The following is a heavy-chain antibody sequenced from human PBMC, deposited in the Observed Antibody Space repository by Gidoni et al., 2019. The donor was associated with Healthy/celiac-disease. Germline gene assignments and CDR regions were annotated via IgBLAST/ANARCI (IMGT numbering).Heavy chain of an antibody. CDR1: GGSISSYY. CDR2: IYYSGSI. Sequence: QVQMQESGPGLVKPSETLSLACTVSGGSISSYYWSWVRQPPAKGLEWIGYIYYSGSINYTPSLTSRFTISVDTSKTQFSLKLSSVTAADTAVYYCARGGMATIYDYWGQGTLVTVSS. V-gene: IGHV4-59*01. J-gene: IGHJ4*02. D-gene: IGHD5-12*01. CDR3: ARGGMATIYDY.